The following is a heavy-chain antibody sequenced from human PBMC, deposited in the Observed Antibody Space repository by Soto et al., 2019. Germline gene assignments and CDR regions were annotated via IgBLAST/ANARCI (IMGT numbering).Heavy chain of an antibody. CDR2: IYYSGST. V-gene: IGHV4-30-4*01. D-gene: IGHD1-7*01. Sequence: SVSLSLTCTVSAGSISSGDYYWRWIRQPPGKGLEWIGYIYYSGSTYYNPSLKSRVTISVDTSKNQFSLKLSSVTAADTAVYYCAREEEGTGTTLSWFGPCGRRTMVAV. CDR1: AGSISSGDYY. J-gene: IGHJ5*02. CDR3: AREEEGTGTTLSWFGP.